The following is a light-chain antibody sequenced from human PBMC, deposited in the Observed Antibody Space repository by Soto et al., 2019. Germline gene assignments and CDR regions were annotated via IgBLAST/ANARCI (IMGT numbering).Light chain of an antibody. CDR1: QSVSSY. CDR3: QERSNFLT. J-gene: IGKJ4*02. CDR2: DAS. V-gene: IGKV3-11*01. Sequence: EIVFTQSPATLSLSPGERATLSSRASQSVSSYLAWYQQKPGQAHRLLIYDASNRATGIPARFSGSGSGTDFTLTISSIEPEDFAVDYCQERSNFLTFGGGTKVEIK.